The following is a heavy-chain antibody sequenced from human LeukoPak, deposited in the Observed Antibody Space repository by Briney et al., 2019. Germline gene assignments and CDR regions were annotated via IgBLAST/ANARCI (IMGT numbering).Heavy chain of an antibody. CDR3: ARDFREVSSGWSGNLDY. D-gene: IGHD6-19*01. CDR2: INPSGGST. J-gene: IGHJ4*02. Sequence: GASVTVSCKASGYTFTTNHMHWVRQAPGQGLEWMGIINPSGGSTNYAQKFQGRITMTRDTSTSTVYMELSSLRSEDTAVYYCARDFREVSSGWSGNLDYWGQGTLVTVSS. CDR1: GYTFTTNH. V-gene: IGHV1-46*01.